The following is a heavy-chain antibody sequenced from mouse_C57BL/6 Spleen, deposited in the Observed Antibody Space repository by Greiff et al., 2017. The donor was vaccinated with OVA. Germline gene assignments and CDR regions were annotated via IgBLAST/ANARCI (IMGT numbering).Heavy chain of an antibody. CDR3: SSPGRAMDY. J-gene: IGHJ4*01. CDR1: GFNIKDDY. CDR2: IDPENGDT. D-gene: IGHD4-1*01. V-gene: IGHV14-4*01. Sequence: VHVKQSGAELVRPGASVKLSCTASGFNIKDDYMHWVKQRPEQGLEWIGWIDPENGDTEYASKFQGKATITADTSSNTAYLQLSSLTSEDAAVYYCSSPGRAMDYWGQGTSVTVSS.